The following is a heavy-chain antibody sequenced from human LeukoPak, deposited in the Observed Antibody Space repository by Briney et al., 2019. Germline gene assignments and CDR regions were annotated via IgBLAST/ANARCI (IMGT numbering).Heavy chain of an antibody. J-gene: IGHJ4*02. Sequence: SSETLSLTCTVSGGSISSSSNYWGWIRQPPGKRLEWIGEINHSGSTNYNPSLKSRVTISVDTSKNQFSLKLSSVTAADTAVYYCARGLNQYRSLGYWGQGTLVTVSS. V-gene: IGHV4-39*07. CDR1: GGSISSSSNY. CDR2: INHSGST. D-gene: IGHD5-12*01. CDR3: ARGLNQYRSLGY.